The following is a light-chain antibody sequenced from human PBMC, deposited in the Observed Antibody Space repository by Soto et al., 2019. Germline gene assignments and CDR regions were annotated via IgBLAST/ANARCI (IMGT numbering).Light chain of an antibody. CDR1: SSDIGGYDS. CDR2: EVL. J-gene: IGLJ2*01. Sequence: QSALTQSPSASGSPGQSVTISCTGTSSDIGGYDSVSWYQQHPGKAPKLIILEVLNRPSGVSDRFSGSKSGNTASLTISGLQADDEADYYCSSYSRDTTVLFGGGTKLTVL. CDR3: SSYSRDTTVL. V-gene: IGLV2-8*01.